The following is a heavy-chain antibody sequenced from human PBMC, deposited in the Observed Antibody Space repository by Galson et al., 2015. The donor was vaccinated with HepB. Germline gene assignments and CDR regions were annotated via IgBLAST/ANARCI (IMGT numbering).Heavy chain of an antibody. CDR3: AREREGNPEAEF. Sequence: SLRLSCAASGFTVNTRMSWFRQAPGKGLEWVSVIYGRGNTYYADSVKGRFTISGDNSKNTLYLQMNSLGAEDTAMYYCAREREGNPEAEFWGQGTLVTGSS. CDR1: GFTVNTR. J-gene: IGHJ4*02. V-gene: IGHV3-53*01. CDR2: IYGRGNT. D-gene: IGHD5-24*01.